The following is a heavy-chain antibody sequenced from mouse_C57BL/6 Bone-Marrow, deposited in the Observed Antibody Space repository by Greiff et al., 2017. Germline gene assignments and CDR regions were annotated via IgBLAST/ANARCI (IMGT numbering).Heavy chain of an antibody. Sequence: EVQGVESGGGLVKPGGSLKLSCAASGFTFSSYAMSWVRQTPEKRLEWVATISDGGSYTYYPDNVKGRFTISRANAKNNLYLQMSHLKSEDTAMYYCARDPYYYGSSPWFAYWGQGTLVTVSA. D-gene: IGHD1-1*01. CDR2: ISDGGSYT. V-gene: IGHV5-4*01. J-gene: IGHJ3*01. CDR1: GFTFSSYA. CDR3: ARDPYYYGSSPWFAY.